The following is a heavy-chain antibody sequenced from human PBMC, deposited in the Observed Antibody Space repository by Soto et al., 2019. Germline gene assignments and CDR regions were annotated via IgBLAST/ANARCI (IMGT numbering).Heavy chain of an antibody. J-gene: IGHJ4*02. Sequence: PSETLSLTCTVSGGSISSYYWSWIRQPPGKGLEWIGYIYYSGSTNYNPSLKSRVTISVDTSKNQFSLKLSSVTAADTAVYYCARARITMVRGVRYFDYWGQGTLVTVSS. CDR3: ARARITMVRGVRYFDY. CDR2: IYYSGST. V-gene: IGHV4-59*12. CDR1: GGSISSYY. D-gene: IGHD3-10*01.